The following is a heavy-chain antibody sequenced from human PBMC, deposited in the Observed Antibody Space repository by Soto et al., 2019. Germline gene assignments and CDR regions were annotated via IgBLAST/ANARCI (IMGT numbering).Heavy chain of an antibody. V-gene: IGHV3-23*01. J-gene: IGHJ4*02. Sequence: EVQLLESGGGLVQPGGSLRLSGAASGFTFSSYAMSWVRQAPGKGLELGSGISANGGITNYADSVKGRFTIARDNSKNTLFLQMNSLGADDKAIYYCAKDWDPTVTTLPRAAADYGGQGTLVTVSS. CDR2: ISANGGIT. CDR3: AKDWDPTVTTLPRAAADY. CDR1: GFTFSSYA. D-gene: IGHD4-17*01.